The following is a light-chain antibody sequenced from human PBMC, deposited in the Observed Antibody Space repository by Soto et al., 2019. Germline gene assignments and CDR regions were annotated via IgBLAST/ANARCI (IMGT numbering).Light chain of an antibody. CDR3: QQRSNWPPGYT. CDR2: DAS. V-gene: IGKV3-11*01. CDR1: QSVSSY. J-gene: IGKJ2*01. Sequence: EIVLTQSTATLSLSPGERATLSCRASQSVSSYLAWYQQKPGQAPRILIYDASNRATGIPARFSGSGSGTDFTLTISSLEPEDFAVYYCQQRSNWPPGYTFGQGTKLEIK.